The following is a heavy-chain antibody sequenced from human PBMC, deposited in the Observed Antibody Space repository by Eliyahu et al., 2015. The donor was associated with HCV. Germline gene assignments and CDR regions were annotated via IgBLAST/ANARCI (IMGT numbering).Heavy chain of an antibody. CDR3: ARASSDP. CDR2: INHSGST. CDR1: GGSFSGYY. V-gene: IGHV4-34*01. D-gene: IGHD6-6*01. J-gene: IGHJ5*02. Sequence: QVQLQQWGAGLLKPSXTLSXXXAVYGGSFSGYYWSWXRQPPGKGLEWIGEINHSGSTNYNPSLKSRVTISVDTSKNQFSLKLSSVTAADTAVYYCARASSDPWGQGTLVTVSS.